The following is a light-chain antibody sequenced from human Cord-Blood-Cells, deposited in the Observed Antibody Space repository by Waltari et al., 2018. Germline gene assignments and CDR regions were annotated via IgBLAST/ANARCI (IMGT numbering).Light chain of an antibody. Sequence: QSVLTQPPSASGTPGPRVTIPCSGCSSNIGSNTVNWYQQLPGTAPKLLIHRNNQRPSGVPDRFSGSKSGTSASLAISGLQSEDEADYYCAAWDDSLNGHYVFGTGTKVTVL. CDR3: AAWDDSLNGHYV. CDR1: SSNIGSNT. J-gene: IGLJ1*01. CDR2: RNN. V-gene: IGLV1-44*01.